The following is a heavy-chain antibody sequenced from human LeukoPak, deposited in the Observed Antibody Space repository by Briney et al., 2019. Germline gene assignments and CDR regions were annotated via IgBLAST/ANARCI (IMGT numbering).Heavy chain of an antibody. V-gene: IGHV4-59*08. CDR3: AVALDGGWHTVSDY. Sequence: SETLSLTCTVSGGSISSYYWSWIRQPPGKGLEWIGYIYYSGSTYYNPSLKSRVTISVDTSKNQFSLKLSSVTAADTAVYYCAVALDGGWHTVSDYWGQGTLVTVSS. CDR1: GGSISSYY. J-gene: IGHJ4*02. CDR2: IYYSGST. D-gene: IGHD6-19*01.